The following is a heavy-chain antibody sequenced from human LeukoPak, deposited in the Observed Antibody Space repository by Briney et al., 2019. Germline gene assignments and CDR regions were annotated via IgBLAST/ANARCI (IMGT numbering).Heavy chain of an antibody. D-gene: IGHD5-12*01. CDR3: ARQGGSVLHYSDY. CDR2: IYYSGST. CDR1: GGSISSSSYY. Sequence: PSETLSLTCTVSGGSISSSSYYWGCIRQPPGKGLEWIGSIYYSGSTYYNPSLKSRVTISVDTSKNQFSLKLSSVTAADTAVYYCARQGGSVLHYSDYWGQGTLVTVSS. J-gene: IGHJ4*02. V-gene: IGHV4-39*01.